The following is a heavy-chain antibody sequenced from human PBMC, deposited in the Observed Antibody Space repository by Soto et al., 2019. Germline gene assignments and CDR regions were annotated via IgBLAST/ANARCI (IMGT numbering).Heavy chain of an antibody. V-gene: IGHV3-48*02. J-gene: IGHJ4*02. CDR2: ISSSSSTI. CDR1: GFTFSSYS. CDR3: ARDLAVGAYAHFDY. D-gene: IGHD1-26*01. Sequence: GGSLRLSCAASGFTFSSYSMNWVRQAPGKGLEWVSYISSSSSTIYYADSVKGRSTISRDNAKNSLYLQMNSLRDEDTAVYYCARDLAVGAYAHFDYWDQGTLVTVSS.